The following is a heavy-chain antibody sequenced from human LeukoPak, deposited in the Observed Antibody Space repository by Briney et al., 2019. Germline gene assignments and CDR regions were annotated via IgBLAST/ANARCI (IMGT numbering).Heavy chain of an antibody. CDR2: IYYSGST. D-gene: IGHD4-17*01. CDR1: GGSISTGGYY. V-gene: IGHV4-31*03. CDR3: ATRYGDYPRWDAFDI. J-gene: IGHJ3*02. Sequence: PSQTLSLTCTVSGGSISTGGYYWSWIRQHPGKGLEWIGYIYYSGSTYYNPSLKSRVTISVDTSKNQFSLKLSSVTAADTAVYYCATRYGDYPRWDAFDIWGQGTMVTVSS.